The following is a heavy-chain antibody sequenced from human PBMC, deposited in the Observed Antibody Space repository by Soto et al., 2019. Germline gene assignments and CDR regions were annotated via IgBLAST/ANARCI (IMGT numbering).Heavy chain of an antibody. CDR2: IYYSGST. Sequence: PSETLSLTCTVSGGSISSGDYYWSWIRQPPGKGLEWIGYIYYSGSTYYNPSLKSRVTISVDTSKNQFSLKLSSVTAADTAVYYCARHSRYYGLVGYWGQGTLVTVSS. CDR1: GGSISSGDYY. J-gene: IGHJ4*02. V-gene: IGHV4-30-4*01. D-gene: IGHD3-10*01. CDR3: ARHSRYYGLVGY.